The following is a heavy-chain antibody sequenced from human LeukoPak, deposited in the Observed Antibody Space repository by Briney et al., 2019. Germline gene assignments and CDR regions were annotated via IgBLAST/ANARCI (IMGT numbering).Heavy chain of an antibody. CDR3: ARGGNWNDY. V-gene: IGHV4-31*03. J-gene: IGHJ4*02. CDR1: GGSISSGGYY. D-gene: IGHD1-20*01. CDR2: IYYSGXX. Sequence: SQTLSLTCTVSGGSISSGGYYWRWIRQHPGKGLEWIGYIYYSGXXYYXXSLKSRVTISVDTSKNQFSLKPSSVTAADTAVYYCARGGNWNDYWGQGTLVTVSS.